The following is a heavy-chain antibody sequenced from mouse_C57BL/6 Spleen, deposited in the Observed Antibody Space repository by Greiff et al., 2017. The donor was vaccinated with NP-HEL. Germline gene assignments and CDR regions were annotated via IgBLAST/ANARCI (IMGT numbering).Heavy chain of an antibody. Sequence: QVQLQQSGPELVKPGASVKISCKASGYAFSSSWLNWVKQRPGKGLEWIGRIYPGDGDTNYNGKFKGKATLTADKSSSTAYMQLSSLTSEDSAVYFCARWALRDWGQGTLVTVSA. D-gene: IGHD1-1*01. CDR1: GYAFSSSW. J-gene: IGHJ3*01. CDR3: ARWALRD. CDR2: IYPGDGDT. V-gene: IGHV1-82*01.